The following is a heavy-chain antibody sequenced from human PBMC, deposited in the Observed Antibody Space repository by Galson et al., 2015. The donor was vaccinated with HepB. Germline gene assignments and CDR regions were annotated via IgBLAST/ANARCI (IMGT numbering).Heavy chain of an antibody. CDR2: IIPIFGTA. CDR3: ARQAARHFYFFDY. V-gene: IGHV1-69*13. D-gene: IGHD6-6*01. Sequence: SVKVSCKASGGTFSSYAISWVRQAPGQGLEWMGGIIPIFGTANYAQKFQGRDTITADESTSTAYMELSSLRSEDTAVYYCARQAARHFYFFDYWGQGTLVTVSS. CDR1: GGTFSSYA. J-gene: IGHJ4*02.